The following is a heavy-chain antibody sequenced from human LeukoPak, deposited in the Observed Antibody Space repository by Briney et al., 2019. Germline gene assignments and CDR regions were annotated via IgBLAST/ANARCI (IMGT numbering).Heavy chain of an antibody. Sequence: GGSLRLSCAASGFTFSSYVMHWVRQAPGKGLEWVAFVSYDGSTKYYADSVKGRFTISRDNSKDTLSLQMNSLTAEDTAVYYCARVHAGYNSFDFWGQGTLVTVSS. CDR3: ARVHAGYNSFDF. CDR2: VSYDGSTK. V-gene: IGHV3-30-3*01. J-gene: IGHJ4*02. D-gene: IGHD5-24*01. CDR1: GFTFSSYV.